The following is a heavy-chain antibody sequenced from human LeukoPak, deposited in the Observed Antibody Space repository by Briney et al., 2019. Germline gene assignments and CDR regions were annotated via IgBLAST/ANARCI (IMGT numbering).Heavy chain of an antibody. CDR3: AKQLGYCSDGSCYFPY. J-gene: IGHJ4*02. CDR1: GLVFGKYA. V-gene: IGHV3-23*01. D-gene: IGHD2-15*01. Sequence: AGGSLRLSCAASGLVFGKYAMAWVRQAPGKGLECVSIISDDSSFTYYLDSVKGRFTISRDNSKSTLCLQMNSLRAEDTAVYYCAKQLGYCSDGSCYFPYWGQGTLVTVSS. CDR2: ISDDSSFT.